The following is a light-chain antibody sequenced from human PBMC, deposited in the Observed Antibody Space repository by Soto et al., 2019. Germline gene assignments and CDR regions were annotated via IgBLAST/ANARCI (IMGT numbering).Light chain of an antibody. CDR3: CSYAASNTFV. Sequence: QSVLTQPASVSGSPGQSITISCTGARSDVGNYDYVSWYQQHPGKAPKLIMYAVSHRPSGVSSRFSGSKSGNTASLTISGLQAEDEADYYCCSYAASNTFVFGTGTKLTVL. V-gene: IGLV2-14*01. J-gene: IGLJ1*01. CDR2: AVS. CDR1: RSDVGNYDY.